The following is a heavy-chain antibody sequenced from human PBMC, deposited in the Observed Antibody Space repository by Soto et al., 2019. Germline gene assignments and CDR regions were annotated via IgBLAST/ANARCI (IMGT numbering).Heavy chain of an antibody. V-gene: IGHV1-18*04. CDR2: ISPWKGNT. CDR1: GYNFMPYG. CDR3: ARDLDPSGSYYTDY. D-gene: IGHD3-10*01. Sequence: AASVKVSCKASGYNFMPYGVNWVRQAPGQGLEWMGWISPWKGNTNYAQSFQGRVTMTTDTSTSTAYMELRSLTSDDTAVYYCARDLDPSGSYYTDYWGPGTLVTVSS. J-gene: IGHJ4*02.